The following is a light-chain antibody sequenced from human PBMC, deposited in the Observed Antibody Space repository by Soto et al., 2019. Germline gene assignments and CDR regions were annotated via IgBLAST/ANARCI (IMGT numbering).Light chain of an antibody. CDR1: SSDIGGYNY. CDR2: EVN. Sequence: QSALTQPASMSGSPGQSITISCTGTSSDIGGYNYVSWYRQYPGKAPKLMIYEVNNRPSGVSNRFSGFKSGNTASLAISGAEADDEADYYCSSCRSTSTIVFGGGTKLTVL. V-gene: IGLV2-14*01. CDR3: SSCRSTSTIV. J-gene: IGLJ2*01.